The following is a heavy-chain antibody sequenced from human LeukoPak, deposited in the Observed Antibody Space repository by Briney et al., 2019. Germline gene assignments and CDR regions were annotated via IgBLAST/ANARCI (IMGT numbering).Heavy chain of an antibody. D-gene: IGHD4-17*01. CDR2: INWNGGST. Sequence: PGGSLRLSCAAAGFTFDDYGMSWVRHAPGKGREWVSGINWNGGSTGYADSVKGRFTISRDNAKNSLYLQMNSLRAEDTALYYCARDADYGGAFDIWGQGTMVTVSS. CDR3: ARDADYGGAFDI. V-gene: IGHV3-20*04. J-gene: IGHJ3*02. CDR1: GFTFDDYG.